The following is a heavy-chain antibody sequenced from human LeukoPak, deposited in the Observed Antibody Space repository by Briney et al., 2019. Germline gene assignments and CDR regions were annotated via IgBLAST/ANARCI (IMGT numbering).Heavy chain of an antibody. V-gene: IGHV4-39*07. D-gene: IGHD1-26*01. CDR2: IYYSGST. Sequence: SETLSLTCTVSGGSISSSSYYWGWIRQPPGKGLEWIGSIYYSGSTYYNPSLKSRVTISVDTSKNQFSLKLSSVTAADTAVYYCARAPPEWELPLAHYYYYMDVWGKGTTVTVSS. CDR3: ARAPPEWELPLAHYYYYMDV. J-gene: IGHJ6*03. CDR1: GGSISSSSYY.